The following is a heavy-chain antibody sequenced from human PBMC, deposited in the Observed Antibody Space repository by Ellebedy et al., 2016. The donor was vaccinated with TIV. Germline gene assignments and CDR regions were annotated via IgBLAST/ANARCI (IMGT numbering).Heavy chain of an antibody. D-gene: IGHD4-11*01. J-gene: IGHJ4*02. CDR3: AKDYSLDY. CDR2: ISHDGSHK. Sequence: GESLKISCAVSGFTFSSYGMHWVRQAPGKGLEWVAVISHDGSHKSYADSVRGRFTISRDNSKNTLYLQMNSLGAEDTAVYFCAKDYSLDYWGQGTLVTVSS. V-gene: IGHV3-30*18. CDR1: GFTFSSYG.